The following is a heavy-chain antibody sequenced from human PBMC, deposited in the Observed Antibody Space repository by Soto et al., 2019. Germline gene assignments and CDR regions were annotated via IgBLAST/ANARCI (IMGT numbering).Heavy chain of an antibody. CDR1: GGSITDYS. D-gene: IGHD2-21*02. CDR3: ARDQGVVVTADNWFDP. Sequence: SETLSLTCTVSGGSITDYSWVWIRQPAGKGLEWIGRIFSSGSTNYNPSLKGRITMSLDTSKNQFSLRLNSATTTDTAVYFCARDQGVVVTADNWFDPWGQGILATVSS. V-gene: IGHV4-4*07. CDR2: IFSSGST. J-gene: IGHJ5*02.